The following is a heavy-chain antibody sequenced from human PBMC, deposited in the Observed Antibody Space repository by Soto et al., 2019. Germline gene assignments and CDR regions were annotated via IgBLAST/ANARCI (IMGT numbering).Heavy chain of an antibody. Sequence: SVKVSCKASGGTFSSYTISWVRQAPGQGLEWMGRIIPILGIANYAQKFQGRVTITADKSTSTAYMELSSLRSEDTAVYYCARVATGTTIYYGMDVWGQGTTVTVSS. V-gene: IGHV1-69*02. CDR2: IIPILGIA. D-gene: IGHD1-1*01. CDR3: ARVATGTTIYYGMDV. CDR1: GGTFSSYT. J-gene: IGHJ6*02.